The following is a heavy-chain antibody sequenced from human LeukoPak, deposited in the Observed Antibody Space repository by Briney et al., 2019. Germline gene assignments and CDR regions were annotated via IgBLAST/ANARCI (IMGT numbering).Heavy chain of an antibody. J-gene: IGHJ4*02. Sequence: RASETLSLTCAVYGGSFSGYYWSWTRQPPGKGLEWIGEINHSGSTNYNPSLKSRVTISVDTSKNQFSLKLSSVTAADTAVYYCYSGLPARTYYYDSSGYYHRYYFDYWGQGTLVTVSS. D-gene: IGHD3-22*01. V-gene: IGHV4-34*01. CDR1: GGSFSGYY. CDR3: YSGLPARTYYYDSSGYYHRYYFDY. CDR2: INHSGST.